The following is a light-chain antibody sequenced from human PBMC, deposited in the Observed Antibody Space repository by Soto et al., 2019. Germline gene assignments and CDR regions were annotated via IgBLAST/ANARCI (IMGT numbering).Light chain of an antibody. Sequence: DIQMTHSPSTLSASVGYRFNITCRASQSISSWLAWYKQKPGRAPKLLIYKASTLESGVPSRLSGSGSGTEFTLTISSLKPDDFATYYCQQYNDHWTFGQGTKVDIK. CDR3: QQYNDHWT. CDR1: QSISSW. J-gene: IGKJ1*01. V-gene: IGKV1-5*03. CDR2: KAS.